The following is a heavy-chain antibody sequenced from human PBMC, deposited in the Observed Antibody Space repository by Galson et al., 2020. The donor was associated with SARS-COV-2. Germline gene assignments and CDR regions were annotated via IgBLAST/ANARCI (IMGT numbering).Heavy chain of an antibody. CDR2: INHSGST. J-gene: IGHJ4*02. CDR1: GESFSNYY. D-gene: IGHD5-12*01. CDR3: ARGRKMATIVRRSVDY. Sequence: SQASATLSLTCALYGESFSNYYWNWIRQPPGKGLEWIGDINHSGSTNYNPSLKSRVTISVDTSRNQFSLKLFSVTAADTALYYCARGRKMATIVRRSVDYWGQGALVTVSS. V-gene: IGHV4-34*01.